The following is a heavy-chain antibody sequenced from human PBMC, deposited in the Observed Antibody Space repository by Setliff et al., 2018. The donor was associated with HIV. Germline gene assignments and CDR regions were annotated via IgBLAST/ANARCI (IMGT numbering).Heavy chain of an antibody. Sequence: GGSLRLSCAGSGFTFSNAWMSWIRQAPGKGLEWVARLKSNAEGGTADYAAPVKGRFTISRDDSKNTLYLQMNSLKSEDTAVYYCTTTLSLWFGAPFDYWGQGTLVTVSS. CDR3: TTTLSLWFGAPFDY. CDR2: LKSNAEGGTA. D-gene: IGHD3-10*01. V-gene: IGHV3-15*01. J-gene: IGHJ4*02. CDR1: GFTFSNAW.